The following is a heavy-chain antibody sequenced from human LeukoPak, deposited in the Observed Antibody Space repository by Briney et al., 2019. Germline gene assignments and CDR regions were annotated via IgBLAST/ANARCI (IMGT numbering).Heavy chain of an antibody. Sequence: PGGALRLSCASSGFTFSSYWMSWLRQAPGKGLDWVANIKQDGSEKYYVDSVKGRFTISRDKPKKSLSLQMNSLTAEGTAVYYCSRVGPSITILGVAPNMMDYYHMEVWRKVTTVSV. CDR3: SRVGPSITILGVAPNMMDYYHMEV. CDR1: GFTFSSYW. J-gene: IGHJ6*03. D-gene: IGHD3-3*01. CDR2: IKQDGSEK. V-gene: IGHV3-7*01.